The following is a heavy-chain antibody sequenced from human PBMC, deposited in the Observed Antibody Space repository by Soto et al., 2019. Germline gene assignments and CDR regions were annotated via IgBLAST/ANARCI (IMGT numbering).Heavy chain of an antibody. D-gene: IGHD2-21*02. Sequence: GGSLRLSCAASGFTFSSYGMHWVRQAPGKGLEWVAVISYDGSNKYYADSVKGRFTISRDNSKNTLYLQMNSLGAEDTAVYYCASGETAWPLAYGLDVWGQGTTVTVSS. J-gene: IGHJ6*02. V-gene: IGHV3-30*03. CDR3: ASGETAWPLAYGLDV. CDR1: GFTFSSYG. CDR2: ISYDGSNK.